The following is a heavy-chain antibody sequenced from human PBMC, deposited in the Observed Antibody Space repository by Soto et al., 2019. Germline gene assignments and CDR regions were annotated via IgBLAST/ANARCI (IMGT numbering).Heavy chain of an antibody. CDR2: INHSGST. J-gene: IGHJ4*02. V-gene: IGHV4-34*01. D-gene: IGHD3-22*01. CDR1: GGSFSGYY. CDR3: ARDSPIYYYDSSGYYYFDY. Sequence: SETLSLTCAVYGGSFSGYYWSWIRQPPGKGLEWIGEINHSGSTNYNPSLKSRVTISVDTSKNQFSLKLSAVTAADTAVYYCARDSPIYYYDSSGYYYFDYWGQGTLVTVSS.